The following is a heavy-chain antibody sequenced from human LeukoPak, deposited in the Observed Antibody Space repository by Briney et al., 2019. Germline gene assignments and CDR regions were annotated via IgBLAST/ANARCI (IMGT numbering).Heavy chain of an antibody. Sequence: SEALSLTCTVSGGSISSGYYYWSWIRHPPGKGLEYIGYTYYGGTYCNPSLKSRVTISVDTSKNQFSLKLSSVTAADTAVYYCARGTWSSSIDYWGQGTLVTVSS. CDR2: TYYGGT. J-gene: IGHJ4*02. CDR1: GGSISSGYYY. V-gene: IGHV4-30-4*01. CDR3: ARGTWSSSIDY. D-gene: IGHD6-6*01.